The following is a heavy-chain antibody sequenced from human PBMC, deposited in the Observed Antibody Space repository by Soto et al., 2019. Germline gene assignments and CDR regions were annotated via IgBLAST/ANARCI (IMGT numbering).Heavy chain of an antibody. Sequence: GGSLRLSCAASGFIVSDNYINWVRQAPGKGLEWVSVTYTGGYTYYADSVKGRFTISRDNSKNTLYLQMNSLRAEDTAVYYCAGEVSGTSFDYWGQGTLVTSPQ. D-gene: IGHD1-7*01. CDR3: AGEVSGTSFDY. CDR1: GFIVSDNY. CDR2: TYTGGYT. V-gene: IGHV3-53*01. J-gene: IGHJ4*02.